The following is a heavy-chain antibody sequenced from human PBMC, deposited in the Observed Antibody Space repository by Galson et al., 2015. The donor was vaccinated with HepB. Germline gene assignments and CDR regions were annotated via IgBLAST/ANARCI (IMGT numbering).Heavy chain of an antibody. J-gene: IGHJ6*03. CDR2: IYSGGST. CDR1: GFTVSSNY. Sequence: SLRLSCAASGFTVSSNYMSWVRQAPGKGLEWVSVIYSGGSTYYADSVKGRFTISRDNSKNTLYLQMNSLRAEDTAVYYCARGGGGNPRGYYYYYMDVGGKGTTVTVSS. V-gene: IGHV3-53*01. CDR3: ARGGGGNPRGYYYYYMDV. D-gene: IGHD4-23*01.